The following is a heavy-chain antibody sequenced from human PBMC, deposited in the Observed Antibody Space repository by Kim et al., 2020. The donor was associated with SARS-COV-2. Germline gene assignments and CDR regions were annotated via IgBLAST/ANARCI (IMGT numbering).Heavy chain of an antibody. V-gene: IGHV3-30*04. D-gene: IGHD2-15*01. CDR3: ARGGDIVVVVAAHYFDY. CDR1: GFTFSSYA. Sequence: GGSLRLSCAASGFTFSSYAMHWVRQAPGKGLEWVAVISYDGSNKYYADSVKGRFTISRDNSKNTLYLQMNSLRAEDTAVYYCARGGDIVVVVAAHYFDYWGQGTLVTVSS. J-gene: IGHJ4*02. CDR2: ISYDGSNK.